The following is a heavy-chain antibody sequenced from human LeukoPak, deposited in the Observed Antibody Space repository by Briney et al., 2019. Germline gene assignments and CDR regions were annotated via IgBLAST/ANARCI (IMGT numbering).Heavy chain of an antibody. CDR2: INHSGST. J-gene: IGHJ4*02. Sequence: GSLRLSCAASGFTFSSYWMSWVRQPPGKGLEWIGEINHSGSTNYNPSLKSRVTTSVDTSKNQFSLKLSSVTAADTAVYYCARAHPYGSGGYCFDYWDQGTLVTVSS. D-gene: IGHD3-10*01. CDR3: ARAHPYGSGGYCFDY. CDR1: GFTFSSYW. V-gene: IGHV4-34*01.